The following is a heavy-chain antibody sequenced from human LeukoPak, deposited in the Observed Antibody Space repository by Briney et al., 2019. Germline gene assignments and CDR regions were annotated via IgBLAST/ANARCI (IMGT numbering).Heavy chain of an antibody. CDR1: GFTFDDYG. D-gene: IGHD5-24*01. V-gene: IGHV3-20*04. Sequence: PGGSLRLSCEASGFTFDDYGMTWVRQGPGKGLEWIAGINWNGGRAGYADSVKGRFTISRDNSKNTLYLQMNSLRAEDTAVYYCAKVPRWLTNWFDPWGQGTLVTVSS. CDR3: AKVPRWLTNWFDP. CDR2: INWNGGRA. J-gene: IGHJ5*02.